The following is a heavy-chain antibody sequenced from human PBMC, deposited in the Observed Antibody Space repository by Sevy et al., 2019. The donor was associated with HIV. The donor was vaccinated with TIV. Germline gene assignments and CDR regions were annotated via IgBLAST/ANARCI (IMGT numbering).Heavy chain of an antibody. D-gene: IGHD2-8*01. Sequence: GGSLRLSCAASGFTFSKYSMSWVRQPPGKGLEWVSTLSFGCGEINYADSVKGRFTISRDNSKGSVYLQMNNLGPEDTAVYYCAREGCTKPHDYWGQGTLVTVS. J-gene: IGHJ4*02. V-gene: IGHV3-23*01. CDR1: GFTFSKYS. CDR3: AREGCTKPHDY. CDR2: LSFGCGEI.